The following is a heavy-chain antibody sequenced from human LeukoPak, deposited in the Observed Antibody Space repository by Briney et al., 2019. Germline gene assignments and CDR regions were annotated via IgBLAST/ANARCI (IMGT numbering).Heavy chain of an antibody. D-gene: IGHD6-13*01. J-gene: IGHJ5*02. CDR2: IYYSGST. CDR1: GGSISSSSYY. V-gene: IGHV4-39*01. CDR3: ASALTDSSSWYVGGWFDP. Sequence: SETLSLTCTVSGGSISSSSYYWGWIRHPPGKWLEWIGSIYYSGSTYYNPSLKSRVTISVDTSKNQFSLKLSSVTAADTAVYYCASALTDSSSWYVGGWFDPWGQGTLVTVSS.